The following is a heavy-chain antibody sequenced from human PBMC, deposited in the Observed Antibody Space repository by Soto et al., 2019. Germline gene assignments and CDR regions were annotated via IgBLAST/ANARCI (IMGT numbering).Heavy chain of an antibody. V-gene: IGHV1-18*04. CDR1: GYTFTANG. Sequence: QVQLVQSGAEVKKPGASVTVSCKASGYTFTANGVSWVRQAPGHGLEWIGWISTSNGDTNYAHSLQGRVTMTTDTSTSTAYQEVRSLRSDDTAVYWCARDVGYSYGYGYGYWGQGTLVTVSS. D-gene: IGHD5-18*01. CDR2: ISTSNGDT. CDR3: ARDVGYSYGYGYGY. J-gene: IGHJ4*02.